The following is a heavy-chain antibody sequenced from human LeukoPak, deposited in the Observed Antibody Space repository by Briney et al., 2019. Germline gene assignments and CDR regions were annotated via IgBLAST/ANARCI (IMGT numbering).Heavy chain of an antibody. J-gene: IGHJ4*02. CDR1: GFTFEKYV. D-gene: IGHD1-26*01. CDR2: IYGSGVSI. Sequence: PGGSLRLSCVASGFTFEKYVMNWVRRAPGKGLEWLATIYGSGVSISYADSVKGRFTISRDNSNNTPYLQMNSLRAEDTAMYFCAKDLGWELPAEAYWGQGILVTVSS. V-gene: IGHV3-23*01. CDR3: AKDLGWELPAEAY.